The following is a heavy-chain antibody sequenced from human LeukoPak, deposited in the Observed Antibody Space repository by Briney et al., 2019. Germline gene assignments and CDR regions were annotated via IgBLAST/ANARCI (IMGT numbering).Heavy chain of an antibody. CDR1: GGSISNDY. CDR2: IYSRGST. V-gene: IGHV4-4*07. Sequence: SETLSLTCTVSGGSISNDYWNWIRQAAGKELEWIGRIYSRGSTNYNPSLKSGVTIHLDKTKRQFFLNLTSVTPAGTAVYYCSRGGTYGSGRNQHTTLDYWGQGPLVTVSS. D-gene: IGHD3-10*01. J-gene: IGHJ4*02. CDR3: SRGGTYGSGRNQHTTLDY.